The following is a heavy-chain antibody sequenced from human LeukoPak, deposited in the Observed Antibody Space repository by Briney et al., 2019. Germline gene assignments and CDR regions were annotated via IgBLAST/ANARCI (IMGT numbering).Heavy chain of an antibody. J-gene: IGHJ5*02. CDR2: FDPEVGET. CDR1: GYTLTELS. CDR3: ATVAGSSGYYSNWFDP. Sequence: ASVKVSCKVSGYTLTELSMHWVRQAPGKRVEWWGGFDPEVGETIYAQKFQGRVTMTEETSTDTAYMELSSLRSEDTAVYYCATVAGSSGYYSNWFDPWGQGTLVTVSS. D-gene: IGHD3-22*01. V-gene: IGHV1-24*01.